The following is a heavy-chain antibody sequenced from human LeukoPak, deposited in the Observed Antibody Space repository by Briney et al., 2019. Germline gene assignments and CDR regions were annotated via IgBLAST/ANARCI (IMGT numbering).Heavy chain of an antibody. CDR1: GFTFSSYS. CDR2: IKSDGST. CDR3: ARAVTYFYGSVTYDWFDP. D-gene: IGHD3-10*01. J-gene: IGHJ5*02. V-gene: IGHV3-74*01. Sequence: GGSLRLSCAASGFTFSSYSMNWVRQAPGKGLVWVSRIKSDGSTIYADSVKGRFTISRDNARNTLYLQMNSLRVEDTAMYYCARAVTYFYGSVTYDWFDPWGQGTLVTVSS.